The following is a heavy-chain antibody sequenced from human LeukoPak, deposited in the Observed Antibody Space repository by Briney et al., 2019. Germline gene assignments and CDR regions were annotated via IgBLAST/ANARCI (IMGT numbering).Heavy chain of an antibody. V-gene: IGHV3-74*01. CDR2: INSDESNT. CDR3: ARGSNGMDV. J-gene: IGHJ6*02. D-gene: IGHD1-26*01. Sequence: GGSLRLSCAASGFTFSSYWMHWVHQAPGKGLVWVSRINSDESNTDYADSVKGRFTISRDNAKNSLYLQMNSLRAEDTAVYYCARGSNGMDVWGQGTTVTVSS. CDR1: GFTFSSYW.